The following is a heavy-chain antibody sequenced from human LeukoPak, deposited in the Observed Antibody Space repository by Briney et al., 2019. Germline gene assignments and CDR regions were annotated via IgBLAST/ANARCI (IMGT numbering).Heavy chain of an antibody. D-gene: IGHD3-22*01. CDR3: ARDRRYDSSGYCPGCEDY. V-gene: IGHV3-21*01. Sequence: GGSLRLSCAASGFTFSSYSMNWVRQAPGKGLEWVSSISSSSSYIYYADSVKGRFTISRDNAKNSLYLQMNSLRAEDTAVYYCARDRRYDSSGYCPGCEDYWGQRTLVTVSS. CDR1: GFTFSSYS. J-gene: IGHJ4*02. CDR2: ISSSSSYI.